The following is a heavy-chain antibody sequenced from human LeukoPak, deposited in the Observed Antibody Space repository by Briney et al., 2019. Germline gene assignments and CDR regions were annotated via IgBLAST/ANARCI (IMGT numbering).Heavy chain of an antibody. CDR2: IYYSGST. CDR1: GGSISSGDYY. V-gene: IGHV4-30-4*01. CDR3: ARESGGGDPMGMDV. Sequence: SQTLSLTCTVSGGSISSGDYYWSWIRQPPGKGLEWIGYIYYSGSTYYNPSLKSRVTISVDTSKNQFPLKLSSVTAADTAVYYCARESGGGDPMGMDVWGQGTTVTVSS. D-gene: IGHD4-17*01. J-gene: IGHJ6*02.